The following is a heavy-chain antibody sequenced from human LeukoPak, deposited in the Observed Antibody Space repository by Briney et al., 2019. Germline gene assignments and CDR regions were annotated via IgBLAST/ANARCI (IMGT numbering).Heavy chain of an antibody. CDR2: ISSSSSYI. J-gene: IGHJ4*02. CDR3: ARVVYSSGGFDY. CDR1: GFTFSSYS. D-gene: IGHD6-19*01. V-gene: IGHV3-21*01. Sequence: PGGSLRLSCAASGFTFSSYSMNWVRQAPGKGLEWVSSISSSSSYIYYADSVKGRFTISRDNAKNSLYLQMNSLRAEDTAVYYCARVVYSSGGFDYWGQGTLVTVSS.